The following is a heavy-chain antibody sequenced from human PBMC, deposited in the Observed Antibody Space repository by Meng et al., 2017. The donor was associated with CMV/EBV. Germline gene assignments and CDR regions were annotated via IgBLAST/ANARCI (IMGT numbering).Heavy chain of an antibody. CDR1: GFTFSSYW. J-gene: IGHJ6*02. Sequence: GESLKISCAASGFTFSSYWMSWIRQAPGKGLEWVANIKQDGSEKYYVDSVKGRFTISRDNAKNSLYLQMNSLRAEDTAVYYCARVPIYCSSTSCYVPYNYYYYYGMDVWGQGTTVTVSS. CDR2: IKQDGSEK. D-gene: IGHD2-2*01. V-gene: IGHV3-7*01. CDR3: ARVPIYCSSTSCYVPYNYYYYYGMDV.